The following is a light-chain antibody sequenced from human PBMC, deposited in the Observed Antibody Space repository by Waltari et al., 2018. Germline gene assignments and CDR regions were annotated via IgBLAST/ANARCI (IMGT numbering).Light chain of an antibody. CDR1: QSISTN. CDR2: GAS. V-gene: IGKV3-15*01. Sequence: EIVMTQSPATLSVSPGDRATLSCRASQSISTNLAWYQQRPGQAPRLLIYGASTRATGIPARFSGSGSETEFTLSIGSLQSEDFAVYFYQQYNNWPPGGTFGQGTKVEIK. CDR3: QQYNNWPPGGT. J-gene: IGKJ1*01.